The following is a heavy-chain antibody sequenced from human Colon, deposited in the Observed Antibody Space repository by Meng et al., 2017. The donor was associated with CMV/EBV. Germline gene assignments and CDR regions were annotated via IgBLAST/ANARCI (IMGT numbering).Heavy chain of an antibody. CDR3: ARDLGKTVEEHLLLDF. Sequence: ASVTVSCKASGYSFTSYYMHWVRQAPGQGLEWMGIINPTGDSTTYPQKFQGRVTMTSDTSTSTVYMELSSLKSEDTAMYYCARDLGKTVEEHLLLDFWGQGTLVTVSS. V-gene: IGHV1-46*01. CDR1: GYSFTSYY. D-gene: IGHD1/OR15-1a*01. CDR2: INPTGDST. J-gene: IGHJ4*02.